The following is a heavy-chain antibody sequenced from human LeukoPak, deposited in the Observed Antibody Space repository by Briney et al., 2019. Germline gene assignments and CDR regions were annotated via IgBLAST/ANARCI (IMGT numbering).Heavy chain of an antibody. CDR1: GYFISTGYY. V-gene: IGHV4-38-2*02. Sequence: KPSETLSLTCTVSGYFISTGYYWGWIRQPPGKGLQWIGSIYRTGSTYYNPSLKSRVTISVDTSKNQFSLNLNSLTAADTAIYYCARVLSDSSGYNFEYWGQGTLVTVSS. D-gene: IGHD5-18*01. J-gene: IGHJ4*02. CDR3: ARVLSDSSGYNFEY. CDR2: IYRTGST.